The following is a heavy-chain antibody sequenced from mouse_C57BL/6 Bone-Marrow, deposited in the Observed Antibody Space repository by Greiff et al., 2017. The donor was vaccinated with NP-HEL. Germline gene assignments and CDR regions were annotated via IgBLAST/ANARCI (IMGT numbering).Heavy chain of an antibody. CDR3: AREGGLRRRTYAMDY. D-gene: IGHD2-4*01. Sequence: DVKLVESEGGLVQPGSSMKLSCTASGFTFSDYSMAWVRQVPDTGLEWVANINYDGSSTYYLDSLKSRFIISRDNAKNILYLQMSSLKSEDTATYYCAREGGLRRRTYAMDYWGQGTSVTVSS. J-gene: IGHJ4*01. CDR2: INYDGSST. CDR1: GFTFSDYS. V-gene: IGHV5-16*01.